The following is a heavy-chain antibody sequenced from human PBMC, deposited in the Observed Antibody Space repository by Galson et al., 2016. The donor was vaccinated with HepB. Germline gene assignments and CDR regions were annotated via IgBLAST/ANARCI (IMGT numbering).Heavy chain of an antibody. CDR1: GFTFTSHW. V-gene: IGHV3-7*03. J-gene: IGHJ4*02. Sequence: SLRLSCAASGFTFTSHWMHWVRQAPGKGLEWVANINQGGGEKYYVDSVKGRFTISRDNSKNPLYLQMNSLGAEDTAVYYCANHRGWGQGTLVTVSS. CDR3: ANHRG. CDR2: INQGGGEK. D-gene: IGHD1-14*01.